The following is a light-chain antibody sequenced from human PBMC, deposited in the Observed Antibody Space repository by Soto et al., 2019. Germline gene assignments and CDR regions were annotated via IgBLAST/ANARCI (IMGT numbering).Light chain of an antibody. CDR3: QQTYTTPEIT. CDR1: QSISDW. J-gene: IGKJ5*01. Sequence: DIHITNSPSTLSASVGDRVTITCRASQSISDWLAWFQLKPGKAPKLLIYDASSLKSGVPTRFSGSGSGTDFTLTISSLQPEDFAIYYCQQTYTTPEITFGQGTRLEIK. CDR2: DAS. V-gene: IGKV1-5*01.